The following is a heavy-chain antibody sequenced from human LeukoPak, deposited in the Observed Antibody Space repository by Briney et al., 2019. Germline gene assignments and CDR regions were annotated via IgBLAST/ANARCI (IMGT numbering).Heavy chain of an antibody. J-gene: IGHJ5*02. D-gene: IGHD3-22*01. Sequence: ASVKVSCKASGYSFTTYAMQWVRQAPGQRLEWMGWINAGNGNTKYSQKFQGRVTITRDTSASIAYMELSSLRSEDTAVYYCARSSLTYYYDSSGYYSNWFDPWGQGTLVTVSS. CDR1: GYSFTTYA. V-gene: IGHV1-3*01. CDR2: INAGNGNT. CDR3: ARSSLTYYYDSSGYYSNWFDP.